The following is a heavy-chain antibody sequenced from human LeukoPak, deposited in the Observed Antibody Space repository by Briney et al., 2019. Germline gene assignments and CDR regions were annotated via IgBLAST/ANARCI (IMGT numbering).Heavy chain of an antibody. CDR3: ARGGPPGYYYDYYMDV. Sequence: SETLSLTCAVSGGSINNYYWSWIRQPPGKGLEWIGYIYDSGSTNYNPSLKSRVTTSLDTSKNQVSLELSSVTAADTAVYYCARGGPPGYYYDYYMDVWGKGTTVTISS. V-gene: IGHV4-59*01. CDR1: GGSINNYY. CDR2: IYDSGST. J-gene: IGHJ6*03.